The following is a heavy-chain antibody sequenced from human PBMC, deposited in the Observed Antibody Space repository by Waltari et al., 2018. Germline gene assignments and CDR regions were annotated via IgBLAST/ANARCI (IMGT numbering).Heavy chain of an antibody. CDR2: IYYSGST. Sequence: QVQLQESGPGLVKPSETLSLTCTVSGGSISSYYWSWIRQPPGKGLEWIGYIYYSGSTNYTPSLKSRVTISVDTSKNQFSLKLSSVTAADTAVYYCAGRTTVVTQSVDYWGQGTLVTVSS. J-gene: IGHJ4*02. CDR1: GGSISSYY. V-gene: IGHV4-59*08. D-gene: IGHD4-17*01. CDR3: AGRTTVVTQSVDY.